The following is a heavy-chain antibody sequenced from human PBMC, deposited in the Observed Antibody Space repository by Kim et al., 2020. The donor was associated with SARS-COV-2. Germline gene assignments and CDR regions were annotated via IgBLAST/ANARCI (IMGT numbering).Heavy chain of an antibody. V-gene: IGHV3-23*01. CDR3: AKGFSSGWLGRDDAFDI. CDR2: ISGSGGST. CDR1: GFTFSSYA. Sequence: GGSLRLSCAASGFTFSSYAMSWVRQAPGKGLEWVSAISGSGGSTYYADSVKGRFTISRDNSKNTLYLQMNSLRAEDTAVYYCAKGFSSGWLGRDDAFDIWGQGTMVTVSS. J-gene: IGHJ3*02. D-gene: IGHD6-19*01.